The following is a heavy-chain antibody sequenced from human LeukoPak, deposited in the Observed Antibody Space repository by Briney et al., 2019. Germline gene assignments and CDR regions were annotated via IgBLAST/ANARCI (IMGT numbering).Heavy chain of an antibody. V-gene: IGHV1-2*04. Sequence: GASVKVSCKTSGYPFTTYGVAWVRQAPGQGLEWMGWINPNSGGTNYAQKFQGWVTMTRDTSISTAYMELSRLRSDDTAVYYCARSQALVGADVPEYFQHWGQGTLVTVSS. J-gene: IGHJ1*01. CDR3: ARSQALVGADVPEYFQH. D-gene: IGHD1-26*01. CDR1: GYPFTTYG. CDR2: INPNSGGT.